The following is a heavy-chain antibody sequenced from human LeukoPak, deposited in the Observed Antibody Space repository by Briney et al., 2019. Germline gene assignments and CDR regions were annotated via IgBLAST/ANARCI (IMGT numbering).Heavy chain of an antibody. Sequence: SETLSLTCTVSGGSFSGYYWSWIRQPAGKGLEWIGRIYTSGSTNYNPSLKSRVTISLHTSKNQFSLRLTSVTAADTAVYYCAIEQDGATYSNLWGQGTLVAVSS. CDR2: IYTSGST. D-gene: IGHD5-12*01. V-gene: IGHV4-4*07. CDR3: AIEQDGATYSNL. CDR1: GGSFSGYY. J-gene: IGHJ5*02.